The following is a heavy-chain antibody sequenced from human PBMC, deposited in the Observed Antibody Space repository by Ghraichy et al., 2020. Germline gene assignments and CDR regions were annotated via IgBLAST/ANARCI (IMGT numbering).Heavy chain of an antibody. CDR2: IYYSGST. D-gene: IGHD5-18*01. CDR3: ARQDTFSGYSYGHHDAFDI. Sequence: SETLSLTCTVSGGSISTSSYYWGWIRQPPGKGLEWIGSIYYSGSTYYNPSLKSRVTISVDTSKNQFSLKLSSVTAADTAVYYCARQDTFSGYSYGHHDAFDIWGQGTMVTVSS. J-gene: IGHJ3*02. V-gene: IGHV4-39*01. CDR1: GGSISTSSYY.